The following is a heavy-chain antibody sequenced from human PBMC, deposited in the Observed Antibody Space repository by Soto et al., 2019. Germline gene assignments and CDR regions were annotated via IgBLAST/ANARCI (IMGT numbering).Heavy chain of an antibody. CDR1: GLTFSSDA. D-gene: IGHD6-6*01. J-gene: IGHJ6*03. CDR3: ARRARADYYYMDV. CDR2: ISSNGIGT. V-gene: IGHV3-64*01. Sequence: EVQLVESGGGLAQPGRSLRLSCAASGLTFSSDAMEWVRQAPGKGLEYVSGISSNGIGTYYASSVKGRFTISRDNSRDTVYLQMDSLRPEDMAVYYCARRARADYYYMDVWGKGTTVTVS.